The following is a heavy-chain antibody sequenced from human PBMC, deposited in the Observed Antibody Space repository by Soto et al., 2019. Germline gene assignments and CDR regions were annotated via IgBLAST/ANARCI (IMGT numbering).Heavy chain of an antibody. CDR3: ARASQCKSYFDCFAWLDY. D-gene: IGHD3-9*01. CDR2: MYHSGTF. J-gene: IGHJ4*02. Sequence: SETLSLTCAVSGGSIGGVGYSWSWIRQPPGGGLEWIGYMYHSGTFLKSPSLKTRLTMSLDMSKNQFSLNLTSVTAADTAVYYCARASQCKSYFDCFAWLDYWGQGTLVTVSS. CDR1: GGSIGGVGYS. V-gene: IGHV4-30-2*01.